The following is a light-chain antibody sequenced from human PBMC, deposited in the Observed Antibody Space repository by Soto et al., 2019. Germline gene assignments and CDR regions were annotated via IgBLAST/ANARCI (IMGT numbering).Light chain of an antibody. Sequence: QPVLTQPPSVSGAPGQRVTISCTESSSNIGAGYDVHWYQQLPGTAPKLLIYGNSNRPSGVPDRFSGSKSGTSASLAITGLQAEDEADYYCQSYASSLSGSRVFGTGTKVTVL. CDR3: QSYASSLSGSRV. V-gene: IGLV1-40*01. J-gene: IGLJ1*01. CDR2: GNS. CDR1: SSNIGAGYD.